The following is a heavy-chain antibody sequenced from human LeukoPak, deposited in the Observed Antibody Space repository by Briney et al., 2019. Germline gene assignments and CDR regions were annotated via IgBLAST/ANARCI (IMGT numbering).Heavy chain of an antibody. CDR2: INHSGST. Sequence: SETLSLTCAVYGGSFSGYYWSWIRQPPGKGLEWIGEINHSGSTNCNPSLKSRVTISVDTSKNQFSLKLSSVTAADTAVYYCARQVRWGKISGAFDIWGQGTMVTVSS. D-gene: IGHD7-27*01. CDR1: GGSFSGYY. V-gene: IGHV4-34*01. J-gene: IGHJ3*02. CDR3: ARQVRWGKISGAFDI.